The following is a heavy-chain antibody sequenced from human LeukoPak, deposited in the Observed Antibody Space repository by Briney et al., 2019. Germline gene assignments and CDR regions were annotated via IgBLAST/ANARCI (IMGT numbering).Heavy chain of an antibody. CDR2: ISSSSSYI. CDR3: ARDWGAAERENWFDP. CDR1: GFTFSSYA. J-gene: IGHJ5*02. D-gene: IGHD6-13*01. V-gene: IGHV3-21*01. Sequence: GGSLRLSCAASGFTFSSYAMHWVRQAPGKGLEWVSSISSSSSYIYYADSVKGRFTISRDNAKNSLYLQMNSLRAEDTAVYYCARDWGAAERENWFDPWGQGTLVTVSS.